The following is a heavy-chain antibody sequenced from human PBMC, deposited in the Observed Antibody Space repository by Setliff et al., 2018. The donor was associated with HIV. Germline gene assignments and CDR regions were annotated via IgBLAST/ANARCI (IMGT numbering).Heavy chain of an antibody. CDR3: ASRAVAAFDY. J-gene: IGHJ4*02. Sequence: PSETLSLTCSVSGGSIRSDSQYWTWFRQPAGKGLEWIGHIYYSGSTYYNPSLKSRLTISLDTSKNQFSLKLSSVTAADTAVYYCASRAVAAFDYWGRGTLVTVSS. CDR1: GGSIRSDSQY. D-gene: IGHD6-19*01. V-gene: IGHV4-61*10. CDR2: IYYSGST.